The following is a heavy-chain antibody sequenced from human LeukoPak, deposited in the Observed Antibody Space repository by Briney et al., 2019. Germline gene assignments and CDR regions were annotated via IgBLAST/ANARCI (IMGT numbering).Heavy chain of an antibody. CDR2: IRSKGYGGIT. CDR1: GFMFDDYA. D-gene: IGHD1-1*01. J-gene: IGHJ4*02. CDR3: TGNRGGQLPFDY. Sequence: GGSRRLSCTGSGFMFDDYALTWVRQAPGRGLEWISFIRSKGYGGITDYAASVKGRFTISRDDSKGVLYLQMNSLKTDDTAVYFCTGNRGGQLPFDYWGRGTQVTVSS. V-gene: IGHV3-49*04.